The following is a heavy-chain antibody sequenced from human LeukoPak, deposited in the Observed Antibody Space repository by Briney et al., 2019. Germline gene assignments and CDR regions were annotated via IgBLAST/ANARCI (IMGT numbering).Heavy chain of an antibody. CDR2: ISSSSSTM. Sequence: GGSLRLSCAASGFTFSTYSMNWVRQAPGKGLEWVSYISSSSSTMYYADSVKGRFTISRDNAKNSLYLQMNSLGDEDTAVYYCARGTPPQVPDKWGDYVSFVGSFDYWGQGTLITVSS. CDR1: GFTFSTYS. CDR3: ARGTPPQVPDKWGDYVSFVGSFDY. V-gene: IGHV3-48*02. J-gene: IGHJ4*02. D-gene: IGHD4-17*01.